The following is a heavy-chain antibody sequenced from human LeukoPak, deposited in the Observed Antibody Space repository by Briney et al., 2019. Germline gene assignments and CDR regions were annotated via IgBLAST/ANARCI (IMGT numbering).Heavy chain of an antibody. Sequence: SETLSLTRTVSGGSISSYYWSWIRQPPGKGLEWIGYIYYSGSTNYNPSLKSRVTISVDTSKNQFSLKLSSVTAADTAVYYCARGDDSSGYHIEYFQHWGQGTLVTVSS. CDR2: IYYSGST. CDR1: GGSISSYY. CDR3: ARGDDSSGYHIEYFQH. D-gene: IGHD3-22*01. V-gene: IGHV4-59*01. J-gene: IGHJ1*01.